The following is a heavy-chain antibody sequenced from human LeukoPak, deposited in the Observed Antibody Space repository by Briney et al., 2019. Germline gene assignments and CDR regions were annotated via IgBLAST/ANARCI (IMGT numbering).Heavy chain of an antibody. V-gene: IGHV1-46*01. Sequence: ASVKVSCKASGYSFTSNYIHWVRQAPGQGLEWMGMIYPRDGSTSYAQKFQGRVTMTRDTSTSTVYMELSSLRSEDTAVYYCARDLGACSSTSCYYNWFDPWGQGTLVTVSS. CDR1: GYSFTSNY. CDR3: ARDLGACSSTSCYYNWFDP. CDR2: IYPRDGST. D-gene: IGHD2-2*01. J-gene: IGHJ5*02.